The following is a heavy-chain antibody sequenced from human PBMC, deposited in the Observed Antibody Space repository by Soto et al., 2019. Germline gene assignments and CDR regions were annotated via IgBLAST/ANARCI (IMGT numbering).Heavy chain of an antibody. CDR3: ASDGPGAYGNFPFYFAN. V-gene: IGHV3-30*03. Sequence: QVQLVESGGGVVQPGRSLRLSCAASGFTFSRYGMHWVRQAPGKGLEWVAVVSYDGSYKFYGDSVKGRFTISRDNSENTLSLQMNNLRTGDTAVYYCASDGPGAYGNFPFYFANWGQGTLVTVSS. J-gene: IGHJ4*02. CDR1: GFTFSRYG. D-gene: IGHD4-17*01. CDR2: VSYDGSYK.